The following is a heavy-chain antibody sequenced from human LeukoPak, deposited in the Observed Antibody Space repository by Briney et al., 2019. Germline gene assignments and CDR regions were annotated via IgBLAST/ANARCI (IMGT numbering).Heavy chain of an antibody. D-gene: IGHD3-3*01. J-gene: IGHJ4*02. CDR1: GFTFSSYA. Sequence: GGSLRLSCAASGFTFSSYAMSWVRQAPGKGLEWVSAISGSGGSTYYADSVKGRFTISRDNSKNTLYLQMNSLRAEDTAVYYCARRAGDRFLEWLLSYFDYWGQGTLVTVSS. V-gene: IGHV3-23*01. CDR2: ISGSGGST. CDR3: ARRAGDRFLEWLLSYFDY.